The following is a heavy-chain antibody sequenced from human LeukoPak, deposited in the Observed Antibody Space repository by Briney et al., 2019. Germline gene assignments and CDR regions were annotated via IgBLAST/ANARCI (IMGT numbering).Heavy chain of an antibody. CDR3: AKDRDSSGYYFDY. J-gene: IGHJ4*02. D-gene: IGHD3-22*01. CDR2: ISGSGGST. Sequence: GGSLRLSCAASGFTFSSYAMSWVRQAPGKGLEWVSAISGSGGSTYYADSVKGRFTISRDNSKNTPYLQMNSLRAEDTAVYYCAKDRDSSGYYFDYWGQGTLVTVSS. V-gene: IGHV3-23*01. CDR1: GFTFSSYA.